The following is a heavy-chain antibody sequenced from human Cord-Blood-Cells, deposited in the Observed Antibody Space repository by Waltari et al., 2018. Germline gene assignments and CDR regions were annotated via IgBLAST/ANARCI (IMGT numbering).Heavy chain of an antibody. J-gene: IGHJ4*02. CDR2: FDPEDGEI. V-gene: IGHV1-24*01. CDR1: GYTLTEFS. CDR3: ATDRPSGYFDY. Sequence: QVQLVQPGAEVKKPGASVKVPCKVSGYTLTEFSMHWVRPAPGKGLEWMGVFDPEDGEIIYAQKFQGRVTITEDTSTDTAYMELSSLRSEDTAVYYCATDRPSGYFDYWGQGTLVTVSS. D-gene: IGHD6-19*01.